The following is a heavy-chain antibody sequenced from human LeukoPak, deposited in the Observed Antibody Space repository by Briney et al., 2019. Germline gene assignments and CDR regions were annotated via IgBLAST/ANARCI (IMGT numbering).Heavy chain of an antibody. D-gene: IGHD2-15*01. V-gene: IGHV1-69*13. CDR2: IIPLFGTA. CDR1: GGTFSSYA. CDR3: ARGLSGGSRCLDYYYYYMDV. Sequence: SVKVSCKAFGGTFSSYAISCVRHAPGQGLEWMGGIIPLFGTANYAQKFQGRDTITAGESTSTAYMELSSLRSEDTAVYYCARGLSGGSRCLDYYYYYMDVWGKGTTVTVSS. J-gene: IGHJ6*03.